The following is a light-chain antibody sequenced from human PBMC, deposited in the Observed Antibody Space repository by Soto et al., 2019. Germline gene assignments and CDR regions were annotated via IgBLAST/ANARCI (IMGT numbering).Light chain of an antibody. V-gene: IGLV2-14*01. CDR3: SSYTSISSTLV. CDR1: SSDVGGYNY. Sequence: QSALTQPASVSGSPGQSITISCTGNSSDVGGYNYVSWYQQHPGKAPKLMIYDVSNRPSGVSNRFSGSKSGNTASLTISGLQAEDEADYYCSSYTSISSTLVFGGGTKLTVL. J-gene: IGLJ2*01. CDR2: DVS.